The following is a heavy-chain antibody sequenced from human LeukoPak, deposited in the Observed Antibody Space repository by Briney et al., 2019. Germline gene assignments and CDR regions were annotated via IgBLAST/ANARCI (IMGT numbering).Heavy chain of an antibody. D-gene: IGHD5-24*01. Sequence: PGGSLRLSCAASGFSFAYYAMHWVRQAPGKGLEWVSGINWNGGSTGYADSVKGRFTISRDNAKNSLYLQMNSLRAEDTALYYCARVKRVENDYWGQGTLVTVSS. CDR3: ARVKRVENDY. CDR2: INWNGGST. J-gene: IGHJ4*02. V-gene: IGHV3-20*04. CDR1: GFSFAYYA.